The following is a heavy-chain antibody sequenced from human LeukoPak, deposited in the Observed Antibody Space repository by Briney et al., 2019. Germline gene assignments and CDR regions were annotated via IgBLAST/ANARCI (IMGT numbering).Heavy chain of an antibody. Sequence: GGSLRLSCTASGFTSGDYAMSWFRQAPGQGPQPVGFIRSKAYGGTTEYAASVKGRFTISRDDSKSIAYLQMNSLKTEDTAVYYCTRGSSSGYYFDYWGQGTLVTVSS. J-gene: IGHJ4*02. D-gene: IGHD6-13*01. V-gene: IGHV3-49*03. CDR1: GFTSGDYA. CDR2: IRSKAYGGTT. CDR3: TRGSSSGYYFDY.